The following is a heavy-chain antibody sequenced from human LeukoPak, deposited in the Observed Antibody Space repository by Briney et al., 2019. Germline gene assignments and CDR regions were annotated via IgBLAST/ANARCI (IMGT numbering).Heavy chain of an antibody. CDR3: AKDIEYSSTSSLDY. D-gene: IGHD2-2*01. V-gene: IGHV3-33*06. CDR1: GFTFSSYG. CDR2: IWYDESNK. J-gene: IGHJ4*02. Sequence: GGSLSLSWAASGFTFSSYGMHWVRQAPGKGLEWVAVIWYDESNKYYADSVKGRFTISRDNSKNTLYLQMNSLRAEDTAVYYCAKDIEYSSTSSLDYWGQGTLVTVSS.